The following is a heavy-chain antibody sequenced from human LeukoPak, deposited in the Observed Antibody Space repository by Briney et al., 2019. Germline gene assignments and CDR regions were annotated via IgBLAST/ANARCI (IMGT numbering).Heavy chain of an antibody. V-gene: IGHV1-2*02. CDR2: INLKSGGI. D-gene: IGHD3-10*01. Sequence: ASVKVSCKASGHTLSDSYIHWVRQAPGQGLEWLGWINLKSGGIKYSQMLQDRVTMTRDTSSSTAYMELSRLRSDDTAVYYCARMASKLLWFGELLKRIVNWFDPWGQGTLVTVSS. J-gene: IGHJ5*02. CDR1: GHTLSDSY. CDR3: ARMASKLLWFGELLKRIVNWFDP.